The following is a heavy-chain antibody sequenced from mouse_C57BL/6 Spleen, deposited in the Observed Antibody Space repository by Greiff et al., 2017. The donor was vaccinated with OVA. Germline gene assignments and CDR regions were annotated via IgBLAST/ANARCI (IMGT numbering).Heavy chain of an antibody. V-gene: IGHV1-50*01. CDR2: IDPSDSYT. CDR3: ARRAQLGRYFDY. J-gene: IGHJ2*01. Sequence: QVHVKQPGAELVKPGASVKLSCKASGYTFTSYWMQWVKQRPGQGLEWIGEIDPSDSYTNYNQKFKGKATLTVDTSSSTAYMQLSSLTSEDSAVYYCARRAQLGRYFDYWGQGTTLTVSS. D-gene: IGHD4-1*02. CDR1: GYTFTSYW.